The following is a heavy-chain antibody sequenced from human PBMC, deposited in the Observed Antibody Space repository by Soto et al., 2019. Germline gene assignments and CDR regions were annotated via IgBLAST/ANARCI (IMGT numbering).Heavy chain of an antibody. V-gene: IGHV3-48*03. J-gene: IGHJ4*02. CDR2: ISSSGSTI. D-gene: IGHD4-4*01. CDR3: ARDDYSNYGGGALSIRFDY. CDR1: GFTFSSYE. Sequence: EVQLVESGGGLVQPGGSLRLSCAASGFTFSSYEMNWVRQAPGKGLEWVSYISSSGSTIYYADSVKGRFTISRDNAKNSLYLQMNSLRAEDTAVYHCARDDYSNYGGGALSIRFDYWGQGTLVTVSS.